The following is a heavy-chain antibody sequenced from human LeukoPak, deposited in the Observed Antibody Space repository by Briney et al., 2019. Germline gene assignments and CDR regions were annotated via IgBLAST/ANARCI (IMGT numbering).Heavy chain of an antibody. J-gene: IGHJ4*02. V-gene: IGHV4-59*01. D-gene: IGHD6-19*01. CDR1: GGSISSYY. Sequence: SETLSLTCTVSGGSISSYYWSWIRQPPGKGPEWIGYIYYSGSTNYNPSLKSRVTISVDTSKNQFSLKLSSVTAADTAVYYCARGRLAVAGNYFDYWGQGTLVTVSS. CDR3: ARGRLAVAGNYFDY. CDR2: IYYSGST.